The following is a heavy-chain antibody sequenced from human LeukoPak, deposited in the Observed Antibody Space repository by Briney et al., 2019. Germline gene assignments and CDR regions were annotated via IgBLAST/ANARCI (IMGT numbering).Heavy chain of an antibody. D-gene: IGHD3/OR15-3a*01. CDR1: GYTFNSYD. CDR2: MNPNSGNT. J-gene: IGHJ6*03. Sequence: GASVKVSCKASGYTFNSYDINWVRQATAQGLEWMGWMNPNSGNTGYAQKFQGRVTMTKNNSITTVYMELSSLRSEDTAVYYCARALSWTTESYYYMDVWGKGTTVTVSS. V-gene: IGHV1-8*01. CDR3: ARALSWTTESYYYMDV.